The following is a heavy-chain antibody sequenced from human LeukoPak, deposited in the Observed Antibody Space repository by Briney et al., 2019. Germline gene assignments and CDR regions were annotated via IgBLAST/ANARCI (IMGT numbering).Heavy chain of an antibody. J-gene: IGHJ4*02. Sequence: GASVQVSCKASGGTFSSYAISWVRQALGQGLEWMGWISAYNGNTNYAQNLQGRVTMTTDTSTSTAYMELRSLRSDDTAVYYCARAHRYTASYFDYWGQGNLVTVSS. CDR2: ISAYNGNT. CDR3: ARAHRYTASYFDY. CDR1: GGTFSSYA. D-gene: IGHD5-24*01. V-gene: IGHV1-18*01.